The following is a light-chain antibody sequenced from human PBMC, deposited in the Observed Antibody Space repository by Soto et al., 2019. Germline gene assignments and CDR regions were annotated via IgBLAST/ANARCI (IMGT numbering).Light chain of an antibody. CDR3: QQYNNWPPDRT. CDR2: GAL. CDR1: QSVGSN. V-gene: IGKV3-15*01. Sequence: EIVMTQSPATLSVSPGERATLSCRASQSVGSNLAWYQQKPGQAPRLLIYGALTRDTGIPARFSGSGSGTEFTLALSSLQSEDFAIYFCQQYNNWPPDRTFGQGTQGEIK. J-gene: IGKJ1*01.